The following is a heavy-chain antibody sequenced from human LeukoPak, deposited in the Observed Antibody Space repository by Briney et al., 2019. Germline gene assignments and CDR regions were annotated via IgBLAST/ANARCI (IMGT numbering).Heavy chain of an antibody. CDR2: MNHSGSA. Sequence: SETLSLTCAVYGGSFSGYYWTWIRQPPGKGLEWIGEMNHSGSANYNPSLKSRVTISVDTSKNQCSLRLSSVTAADTAVYYCARGYCTNAVCSLGPTQAWGQGTLVTVSS. J-gene: IGHJ4*02. D-gene: IGHD2-8*01. CDR1: GGSFSGYY. CDR3: ARGYCTNAVCSLGPTQA. V-gene: IGHV4-34*01.